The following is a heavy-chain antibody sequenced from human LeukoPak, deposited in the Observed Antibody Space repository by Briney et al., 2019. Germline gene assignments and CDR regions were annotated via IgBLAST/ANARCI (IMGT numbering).Heavy chain of an antibody. Sequence: SVKVSCKASGGTFSSYAISWVRQAPGQGLEWMGRIIPILGIANYAQKFQGRVTITADKSTSTAYMELSSLRSEDTAVYYCARDYYDSSGYYPFDYWGQGTLVTISS. J-gene: IGHJ4*02. CDR1: GGTFSSYA. V-gene: IGHV1-69*04. CDR2: IIPILGIA. D-gene: IGHD3-22*01. CDR3: ARDYYDSSGYYPFDY.